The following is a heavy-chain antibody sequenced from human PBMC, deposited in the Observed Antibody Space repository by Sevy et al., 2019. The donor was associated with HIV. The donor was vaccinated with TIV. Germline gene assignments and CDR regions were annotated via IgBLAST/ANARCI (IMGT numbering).Heavy chain of an antibody. CDR3: ARSPLWFGELLARVDY. CDR1: GYTFTRYG. J-gene: IGHJ4*02. CDR2: ISAYNGNT. D-gene: IGHD3-10*01. V-gene: IGHV1-18*01. Sequence: ASVKVSCKASGYTFTRYGISWVRQAPGQGLEWMGWISAYNGNTNYAQKLQGRVTMTNDTSTSTAYMELRSLRSDDTAVYYCARSPLWFGELLARVDYWGQGTLVTVSS.